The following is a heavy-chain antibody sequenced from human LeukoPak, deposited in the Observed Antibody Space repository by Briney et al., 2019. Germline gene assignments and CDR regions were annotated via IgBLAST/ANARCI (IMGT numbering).Heavy chain of an antibody. Sequence: GASVKVSCKASGYTFTIYVISWVRQAPGQGLEWMGWISVYNSNTNYSQKLQGRVTLTTDTSTSTAYMELRSLRSDDTAIYYCARAYNWKDGGWFDPWGQGTLVTVSS. CDR1: GYTFTIYV. CDR2: ISVYNSNT. CDR3: ARAYNWKDGGWFDP. J-gene: IGHJ5*02. V-gene: IGHV1-18*01. D-gene: IGHD1-20*01.